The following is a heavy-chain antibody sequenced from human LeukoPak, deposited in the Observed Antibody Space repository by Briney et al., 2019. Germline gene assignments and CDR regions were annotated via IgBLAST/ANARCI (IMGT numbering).Heavy chain of an antibody. CDR1: GGSFSGYY. J-gene: IGHJ6*02. D-gene: IGHD5-12*01. CDR3: ARGRIVATNTKNYYYYGMDV. CDR2: INHSGST. V-gene: IGHV4-34*01. Sequence: PSETLSLTCAVYGGSFSGYYWSWIRQPPGKGLEWIGEINHSGSTNYNPSLKSRVTISVDTSKNQFSLKLSSVTAADTAVYYCARGRIVATNTKNYYYYGMDVWGQGTTVTVSS.